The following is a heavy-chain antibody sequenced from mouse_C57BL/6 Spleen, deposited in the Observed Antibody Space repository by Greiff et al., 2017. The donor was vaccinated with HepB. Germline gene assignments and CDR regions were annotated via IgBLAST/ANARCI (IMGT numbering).Heavy chain of an antibody. CDR2: INPSNGGT. Sequence: VQLQQSGTELVKPGASVKLSCKASGYTFTSYWMHWVKQRPGQGLEWIGNINPSNGGTNYNEKFKSKATLTVDKSSSTAYMQLSSLTSEDSAVYYCARLGRVYDYDGDYWGQGTTLTVSS. V-gene: IGHV1-53*01. J-gene: IGHJ2*01. D-gene: IGHD2-4*01. CDR1: GYTFTSYW. CDR3: ARLGRVYDYDGDY.